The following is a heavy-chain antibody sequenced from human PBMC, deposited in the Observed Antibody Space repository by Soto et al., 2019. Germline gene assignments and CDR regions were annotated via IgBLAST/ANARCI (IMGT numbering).Heavy chain of an antibody. Sequence: GASVQVSCKASGGTFSSYAISWVRQAPGQGLEWMGGIIPIFGTANYAQKFQGRVTITADESTSTAYMELSSLRSEDTAVYYCAREVRDGYNSDFFDYWGQGTLVTVSS. J-gene: IGHJ4*02. CDR2: IIPIFGTA. V-gene: IGHV1-69*13. CDR1: GGTFSSYA. D-gene: IGHD5-12*01. CDR3: AREVRDGYNSDFFDY.